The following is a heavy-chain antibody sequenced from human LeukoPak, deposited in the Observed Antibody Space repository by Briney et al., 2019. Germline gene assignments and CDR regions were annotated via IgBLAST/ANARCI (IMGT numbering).Heavy chain of an antibody. J-gene: IGHJ4*02. CDR1: GFTFSSYW. CDR3: ARDQTYYDILTGYYRGPVDY. CDR2: IKQDGSEK. V-gene: IGHV3-7*01. Sequence: PGGSLRLSCAASGFTFSSYWMSWVRQAPGKGLEWVANIKQDGSEKYYVDSVKGRFTISRDNAKNSLYLQMNSLRAEDTAVYYCARDQTYYDILTGYYRGPVDYWGQGTLVTVSS. D-gene: IGHD3-9*01.